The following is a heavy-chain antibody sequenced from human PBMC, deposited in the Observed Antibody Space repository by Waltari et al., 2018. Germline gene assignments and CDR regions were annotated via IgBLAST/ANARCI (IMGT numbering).Heavy chain of an antibody. CDR1: GYRISSSYY. J-gene: IGHJ4*02. Sequence: QVQLQESGPGLGKPSETLSLTCVVSGYRISSSYYWGWIRQPPGAGLEWIGSIHHSGTTFYSPSFRSRVTISVDTSKNQFSLKLSSVTAADTAVYYCARVHCSSTSCSTIGYFDYWGQGTLVTVSS. V-gene: IGHV4-38-2*01. CDR3: ARVHCSSTSCSTIGYFDY. D-gene: IGHD2-2*01. CDR2: IHHSGTT.